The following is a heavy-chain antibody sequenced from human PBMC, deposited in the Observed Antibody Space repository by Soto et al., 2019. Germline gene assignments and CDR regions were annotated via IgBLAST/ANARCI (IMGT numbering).Heavy chain of an antibody. D-gene: IGHD2-2*01. CDR1: GFNFNNYG. CDR3: AREDSIIIPAVSDF. CDR2: VSKSDYT. J-gene: IGHJ4*02. V-gene: IGHV3-21*01. Sequence: GGSLRLSCAVSGFNFNNYGINWVRRAPGKGLEWVSSVSKSDYTYYSDSVKGRFTISRDNAKNSVSLQMNTLRAEDTAVYYCAREDSIIIPAVSDFWGQGTLVTVSS.